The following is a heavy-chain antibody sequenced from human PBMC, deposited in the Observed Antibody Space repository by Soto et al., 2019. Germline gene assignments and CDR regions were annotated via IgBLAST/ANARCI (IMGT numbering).Heavy chain of an antibody. D-gene: IGHD3-10*01. J-gene: IGHJ6*02. V-gene: IGHV1-69*01. Sequence: QVQLVQSGAEVREPGSSVRVSCKASGGTFGNFIMNWVRQTPGQGLEWMGGIVPMLGTPTYAEKFKGRVRISAAGSTSTTYMELTSLRSEDTAIYYCASNGTYSSSPSHYSGMDVWGQGTTVTVSS. CDR3: ASNGTYSSSPSHYSGMDV. CDR2: IVPMLGTP. CDR1: GGTFGNFI.